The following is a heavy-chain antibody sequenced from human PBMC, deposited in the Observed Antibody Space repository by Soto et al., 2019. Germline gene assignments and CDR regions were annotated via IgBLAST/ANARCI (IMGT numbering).Heavy chain of an antibody. D-gene: IGHD1-26*01. J-gene: IGHJ4*02. Sequence: ASVKVSCKACGYTFTGYYMHWVRQAPGQGLEWMGWINPNSGGTNYAQKFQGRVTMTRDTSISTAYMELSRLRSDDTAVYYCARGPYSGSYYGYWGKGTLVTVSS. CDR3: ARGPYSGSYYGY. CDR1: GYTFTGYY. V-gene: IGHV1-2*02. CDR2: INPNSGGT.